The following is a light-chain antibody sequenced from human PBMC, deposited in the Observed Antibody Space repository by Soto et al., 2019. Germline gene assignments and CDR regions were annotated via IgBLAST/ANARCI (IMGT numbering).Light chain of an antibody. J-gene: IGKJ2*02. CDR3: QQYGSSCT. CDR2: GAS. CDR1: QSVSSSY. Sequence: EIVLTQSPGTLSLSPGERATLSCRASQSVSSSYLAWYQQKPGQAPRLLICGASSRDTGIPDRVSGSGSGTYITLNISRLEPEDFAAYYCQQYGSSCTFGQGTKLEIK. V-gene: IGKV3-20*01.